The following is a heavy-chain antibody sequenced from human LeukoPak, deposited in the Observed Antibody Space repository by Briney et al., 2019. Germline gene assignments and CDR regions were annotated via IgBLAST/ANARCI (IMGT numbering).Heavy chain of an antibody. CDR2: ISYDGSNK. CDR1: GFTFNIFP. D-gene: IGHD3-16*01. CDR3: ASLGAPNVDSLACNYYGWDV. Sequence: GGPLRLSCAASGFTFNIFPMHWVRQAPGKGLEWVAVISYDGSNKYYTDSVKGRFTISRDNSKDTLYLQMDSLRVEDTAVYYCASLGAPNVDSLACNYYGWDVWGRGTTVTVPS. J-gene: IGHJ6*02. V-gene: IGHV3-30*04.